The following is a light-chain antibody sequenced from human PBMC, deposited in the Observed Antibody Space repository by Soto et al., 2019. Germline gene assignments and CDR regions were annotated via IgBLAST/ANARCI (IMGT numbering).Light chain of an antibody. J-gene: IGLJ2*01. CDR1: SSNIGSNN. CDR3: AAWDDRLNGPV. CDR2: SNN. V-gene: IGLV1-44*01. Sequence: QSVLTQPPSASGTPGQRVTISCSGSSSNIGSNNVNWYQQLPGTAPKLLIYSNNQRPSGVPDRFSGSKSGTSASLAISGLQSEDEADYYCAAWDDRLNGPVFGGGTKLTVL.